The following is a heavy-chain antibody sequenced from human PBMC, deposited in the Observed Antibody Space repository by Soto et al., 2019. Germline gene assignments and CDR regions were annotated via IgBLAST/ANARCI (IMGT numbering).Heavy chain of an antibody. D-gene: IGHD2-15*01. CDR2: ISGSGGST. V-gene: IGHV3-23*01. Sequence: GGSLRLSCAASGFTFSSYAMSWVRQAPGKGLEWVSAISGSGGSTYYADSVKGRFTISRDNSKNTLYLQMNSLRAEDTAVYYCAKWYLGYCSGGSCYPVGFDPWGQGTLVTVS. CDR3: AKWYLGYCSGGSCYPVGFDP. J-gene: IGHJ5*02. CDR1: GFTFSSYA.